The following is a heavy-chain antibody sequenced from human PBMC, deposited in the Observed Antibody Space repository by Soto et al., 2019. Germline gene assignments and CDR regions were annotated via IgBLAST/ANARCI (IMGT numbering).Heavy chain of an antibody. CDR2: IYYSGST. V-gene: IGHV4-39*01. D-gene: IGHD3-16*02. J-gene: IGHJ4*02. CDR3: ARLWAITFGGVIRYYFDY. CDR1: GGSISSSSYY. Sequence: SETLSLTCTVSGGSISSSSYYWGWIRQPPGKGLEWIGSIYYSGSTYYNPSLKSRVTISVDTSKNQFSLKLSSVTAADTAVYYCARLWAITFGGVIRYYFDYWGQGTLVTVSS.